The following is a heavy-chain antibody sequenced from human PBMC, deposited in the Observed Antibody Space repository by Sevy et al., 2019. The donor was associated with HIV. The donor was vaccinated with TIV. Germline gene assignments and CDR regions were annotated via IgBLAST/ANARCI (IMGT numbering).Heavy chain of an antibody. V-gene: IGHV4-39*01. CDR2: VHYSGRT. CDR1: GGSISSGNYL. Sequence: SETLSLTCTVSGGSISSGNYLWSWIRQTPGKGLEWIGTVHYSGRTYYNPSLTSRVTISEDTSKNQFSLNLNSVTAADTAVYFCARNFDYWGQGTLVTVSS. J-gene: IGHJ4*02. CDR3: ARNFDY.